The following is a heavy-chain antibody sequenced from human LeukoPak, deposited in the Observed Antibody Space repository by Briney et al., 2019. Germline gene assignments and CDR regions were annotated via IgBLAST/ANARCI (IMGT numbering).Heavy chain of an antibody. CDR1: GGSFSGYY. Sequence: SETLSLTCAVYGGSFSGYYWSWIRQPPGKGLEWIGEINHSGSTNYNPSLKSRVTISVDTTKNQFSLKLSSVTAADTAVYYCASDLERGGDDYWGQGTLVTVSS. V-gene: IGHV4-34*01. D-gene: IGHD7-27*01. CDR2: INHSGST. CDR3: ASDLERGGDDY. J-gene: IGHJ4*02.